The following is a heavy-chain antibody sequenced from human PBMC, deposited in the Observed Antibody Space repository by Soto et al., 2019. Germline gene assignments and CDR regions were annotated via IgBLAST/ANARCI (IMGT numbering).Heavy chain of an antibody. D-gene: IGHD2-15*01. Sequence: PSETLSLTCSVSAGSISTYHWSWIRQPAGKGLEWIGRIYYTGSTDYNPSLKSRVTMSVDTSKNQFSLKVSSVTAADTAVYYCARDCSGGDCYPASFDYWGQGTLVTVSS. CDR1: AGSISTYH. CDR3: ARDCSGGDCYPASFDY. J-gene: IGHJ4*02. V-gene: IGHV4-4*07. CDR2: IYYTGST.